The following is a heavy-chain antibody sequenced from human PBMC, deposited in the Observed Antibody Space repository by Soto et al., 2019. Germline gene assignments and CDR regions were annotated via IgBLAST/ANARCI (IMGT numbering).Heavy chain of an antibody. D-gene: IGHD3-10*01. CDR1: GFTFSSYA. CDR2: ISSNGGST. V-gene: IGHV3-64D*08. CDR3: AKGGEKNVPLCDY. Sequence: PGGSLRLSCSASGFTFSSYAMHWVRQAPGKGLEYVSAISSNGGSTYYADSVKGRFTISRDNSKNTLYLQMSSLRAEDTAVYYCAKGGEKNVPLCDYWGQGTLVTVSS. J-gene: IGHJ4*02.